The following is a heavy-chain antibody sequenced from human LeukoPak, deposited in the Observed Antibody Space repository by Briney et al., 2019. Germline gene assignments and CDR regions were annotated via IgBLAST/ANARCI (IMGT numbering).Heavy chain of an antibody. CDR1: GGSISSSNW. CDR3: ARGCSSTSCYIY. V-gene: IGHV4-4*02. CDR2: IYHSGST. D-gene: IGHD2-2*02. J-gene: IGHJ4*02. Sequence: SGSLSLTCAVSGGSISSSNWWSWVRQPPGKGLEWIGEIYHSGSTNYNPSLKSRVTLSVDKSKNQFSLKLSSVTAADTAVYYCARGCSSTSCYIYWGQGTLVTVSS.